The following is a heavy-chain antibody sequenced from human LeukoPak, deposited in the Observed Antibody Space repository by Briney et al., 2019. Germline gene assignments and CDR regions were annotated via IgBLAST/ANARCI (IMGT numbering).Heavy chain of an antibody. CDR3: AREDVVGTYYDFWSGYFNGAFDI. J-gene: IGHJ3*02. D-gene: IGHD3-3*01. CDR1: GFTFSSYW. Sequence: GGSLRLSCAASGFTFSSYWISWVRQAPGKGLEWVANIKQDGSEKYYVDSVKGRFTISRDNAKNSLYLQMNSLRAEDTAVYYCAREDVVGTYYDFWSGYFNGAFDIWGQGTMVTVSS. V-gene: IGHV3-7*01. CDR2: IKQDGSEK.